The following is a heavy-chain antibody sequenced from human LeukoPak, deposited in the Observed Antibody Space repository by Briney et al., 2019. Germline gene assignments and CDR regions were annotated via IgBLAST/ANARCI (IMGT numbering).Heavy chain of an antibody. V-gene: IGHV1-18*01. CDR2: ISPYNGDT. CDR1: GGTFSSYA. J-gene: IGHJ3*02. Sequence: ASVTVSCKASGGTFSSYAINWVRQAPGQGLEWMGWISPYNGDTSYAQNLQGRVTMTTDASTNTAYMELRSLRSDDTAVYYCARGPSDIVVVVAPTSHAFDIWGQGTMVTVSS. D-gene: IGHD2-15*01. CDR3: ARGPSDIVVVVAPTSHAFDI.